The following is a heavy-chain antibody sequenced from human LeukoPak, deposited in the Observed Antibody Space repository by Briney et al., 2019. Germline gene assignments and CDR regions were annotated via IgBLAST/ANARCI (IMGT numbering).Heavy chain of an antibody. CDR1: GGPIRSYY. D-gene: IGHD3-10*01. CDR2: IYYSGRT. J-gene: IGHJ5*02. V-gene: IGHV4-59*08. Sequence: SETLSLTCTVSGGPIRSYYWSWIRQSPGKGREGSWDIYYSGRTNYNPSLTRRATISVDTSKNQFSLKLRSVTAADKAVYYCARGIRGVMGNWFDPWGQGTLVTVSS. CDR3: ARGIRGVMGNWFDP.